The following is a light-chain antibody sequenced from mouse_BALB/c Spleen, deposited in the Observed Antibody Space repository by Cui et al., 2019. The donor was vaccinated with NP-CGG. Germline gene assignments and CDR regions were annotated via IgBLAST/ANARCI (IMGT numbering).Light chain of an antibody. CDR2: GTN. CDR3: ALWYTNHWV. Sequence: QAVVTQESALTTSPGETVTLTCRSSTGAVTTTNYANWVQENPDHLFTVLIGGTNNRAPGVPARFSGSLIGDKAALTITGAQTEDEAIYFCALWYTNHWVFGGGTKLTVL. V-gene: IGLV1*01. J-gene: IGLJ1*01. CDR1: TGAVTTTNY.